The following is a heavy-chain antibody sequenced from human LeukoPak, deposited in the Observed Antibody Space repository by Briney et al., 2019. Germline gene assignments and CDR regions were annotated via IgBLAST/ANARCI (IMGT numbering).Heavy chain of an antibody. V-gene: IGHV4-30-2*01. J-gene: IGHJ4*02. CDR2: IYHSGST. CDR1: GGSISSGGYS. Sequence: SQTLSLTCAVSGGSISSGGYSWSWIRQPPGKGLEWIGYIYHSGSTYYNPSLKSRVTISVDTSKNQFSLKLSFVTAADTAVYYCARGDAPDYWGQGTLVTVSS. CDR3: ARGDAPDY.